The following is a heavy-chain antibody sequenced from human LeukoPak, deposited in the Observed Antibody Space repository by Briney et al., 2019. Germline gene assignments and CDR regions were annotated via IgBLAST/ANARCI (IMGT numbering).Heavy chain of an antibody. V-gene: IGHV3-30*02. D-gene: IGHD2-2*03. Sequence: LGGSLRLSCAASGFTFSSYGMHWVRQAPGKGLEWVAFIRYDGSNKYYADSVKGRFTISRDNSKNTLYLQMNSLRAEDTAVYYCAKRMDIVVVPAADFDYWGQGTLVTVSS. CDR2: IRYDGSNK. CDR3: AKRMDIVVVPAADFDY. CDR1: GFTFSSYG. J-gene: IGHJ4*02.